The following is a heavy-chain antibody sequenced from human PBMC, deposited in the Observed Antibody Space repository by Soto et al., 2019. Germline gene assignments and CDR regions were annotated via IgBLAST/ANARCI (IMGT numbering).Heavy chain of an antibody. V-gene: IGHV1-46*01. Sequence: ASVKVSCKASGYLFTAYSMHWVRLAPGQGLEWMGVVNPSGGSTKYAQNFQGRVTMTRDTSTTTIYMELSSLRSDDTAIYYCAREENCSGVTCYSEYFHRWGQGTLVTVSS. CDR1: GYLFTAYS. J-gene: IGHJ1*01. CDR2: VNPSGGST. D-gene: IGHD2-15*01. CDR3: AREENCSGVTCYSEYFHR.